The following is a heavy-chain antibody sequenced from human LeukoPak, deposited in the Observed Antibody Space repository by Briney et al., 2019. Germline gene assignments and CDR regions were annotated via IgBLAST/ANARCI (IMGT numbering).Heavy chain of an antibody. D-gene: IGHD1-26*01. CDR3: AKDHFISSVGGTSSFDI. CDR1: GFTFSSYA. Sequence: GGSLRLSCAASGFTFSSYAMNWVRQAPGKGLEWVSVISGSGGSTYYADSVKGRFTISRDNSKNTLFLQMNSLRAEDTAVYYCAKDHFISSVGGTSSFDIWGQGTMVTVSS. J-gene: IGHJ3*02. CDR2: ISGSGGST. V-gene: IGHV3-23*01.